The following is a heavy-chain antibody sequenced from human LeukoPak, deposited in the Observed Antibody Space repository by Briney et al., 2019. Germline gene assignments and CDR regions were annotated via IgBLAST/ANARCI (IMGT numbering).Heavy chain of an antibody. J-gene: IGHJ6*03. V-gene: IGHV1-46*01. Sequence: ASVKVSCKASGYAFTSYYMHWVRQAPGQGLEWMGIINPSGGSTSYAQKFQGRVTMTRDMSTSTVYMELSSLRSEDTAVYYCARDYKDDHKYSYYMDVWGKGTTVTVSS. D-gene: IGHD3-10*01. CDR1: GYAFTSYY. CDR3: ARDYKDDHKYSYYMDV. CDR2: INPSGGST.